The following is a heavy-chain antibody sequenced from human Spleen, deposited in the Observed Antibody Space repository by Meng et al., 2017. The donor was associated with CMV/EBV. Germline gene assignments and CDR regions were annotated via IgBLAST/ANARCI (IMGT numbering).Heavy chain of an antibody. Sequence: GGSLRLSCAASGFTFSSYAMHWVRQAPGKGLVWVSHISSDGSGTSYADSVKGRFTISRDNAKNTLSLQMNSLRAEDTAVYYCATGYSTGWYMGGIDYWGRGTLVTVSS. D-gene: IGHD6-19*01. CDR3: ATGYSTGWYMGGIDY. V-gene: IGHV3-74*01. CDR1: GFTFSSYA. CDR2: ISSDGSGT. J-gene: IGHJ4*02.